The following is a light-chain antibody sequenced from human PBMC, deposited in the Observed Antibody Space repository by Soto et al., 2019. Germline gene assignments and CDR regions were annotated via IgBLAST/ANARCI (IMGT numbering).Light chain of an antibody. CDR1: SRDVGRVKS. CDR3: SSYAGNSPVE. Sequence: QSALTQPPSASGSPVQEVTISCTGTSRDVGRVKSVSWYQQHPGKAPKLMIYEVSKRPSGVPDRFSGSKSGNTACQTVSGLQAADEADYYFSSYAGNSPVEFVGGTKVTVL. J-gene: IGLJ2*01. CDR2: EVS. V-gene: IGLV2-8*01.